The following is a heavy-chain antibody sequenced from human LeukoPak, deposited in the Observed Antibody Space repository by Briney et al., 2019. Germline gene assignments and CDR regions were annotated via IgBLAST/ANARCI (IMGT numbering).Heavy chain of an antibody. V-gene: IGHV3-23*01. CDR3: AKEQGLLWFGELLYGGCFDY. Sequence: GGSLRLSCAASGFTFSSYAMSWVRQAPGKGLEWVSAISGSGGSTYYADSVKGRFTISRDNSKNTLYLQMNSLRAEDTAVYYCAKEQGLLWFGELLYGGCFDYWGQGTLVTVSS. D-gene: IGHD3-10*01. J-gene: IGHJ4*02. CDR1: GFTFSSYA. CDR2: ISGSGGST.